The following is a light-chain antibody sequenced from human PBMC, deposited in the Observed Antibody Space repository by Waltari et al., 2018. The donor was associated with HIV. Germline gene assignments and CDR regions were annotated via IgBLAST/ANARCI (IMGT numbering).Light chain of an antibody. CDR2: EVS. CDR1: SSDIGLYNL. J-gene: IGLJ2*01. CDR3: FSYAGNNYLL. Sequence: QSALTQPPSASGSPGQSVTISCAGTSSDIGLYNLVSWYQQHPGKAPKLMISEVSRRPSGVPDRFSGSKSGTTASLTVSGLHAEDEAAYYCFSYAGNNYLLFGGGTKLTVL. V-gene: IGLV2-8*01.